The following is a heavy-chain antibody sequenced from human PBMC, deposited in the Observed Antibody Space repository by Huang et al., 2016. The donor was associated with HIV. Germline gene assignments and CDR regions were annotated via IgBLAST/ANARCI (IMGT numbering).Heavy chain of an antibody. J-gene: IGHJ4*02. D-gene: IGHD3-10*01. CDR1: GGTFSNHA. CDR2: IIPLFKTT. Sequence: QVQLLQSGAEVRKPGSSVTVSCKASGGTFSNHAFSWLRQAPGQGLEWMGGIIPLFKTTTYAQKFQARVTITADESRNTAYMELSSLRSQDTATYYCAKSHINYPADSWGQGTLVIVSS. V-gene: IGHV1-69*13. CDR3: AKSHINYPADS.